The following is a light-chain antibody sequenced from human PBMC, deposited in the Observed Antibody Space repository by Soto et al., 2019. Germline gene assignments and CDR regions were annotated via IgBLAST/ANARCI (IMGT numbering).Light chain of an antibody. J-gene: IGLJ2*01. Sequence: QSVLTQPPAASGTPGQRVTISCSGSSSNIGTNTVDWYQRLPGTAPKLLIYGNNQRPSGVPDRFSGSKSGTSASLAISGLQSEDEADYYCAAWDDSLNGFVVFGGGTQLTVL. CDR2: GNN. CDR3: AAWDDSLNGFVV. CDR1: SSNIGTNT. V-gene: IGLV1-44*01.